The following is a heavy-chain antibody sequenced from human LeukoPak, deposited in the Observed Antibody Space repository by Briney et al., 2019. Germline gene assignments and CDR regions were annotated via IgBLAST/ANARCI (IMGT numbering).Heavy chain of an antibody. D-gene: IGHD6-19*01. CDR2: IIAGGSRT. CDR3: AKGEQWLVLYFQH. V-gene: IGHV3-23*01. Sequence: PGGSLRLSCAASGFTFNTYAMGWVRQAPGKGLEWVSSIIAGGSRTYYADSAKGRFTISRDNSKNTLYLQMNSLRAEDTAVYYCAKGEQWLVLYFQHWGQGTLVTVSS. J-gene: IGHJ1*01. CDR1: GFTFNTYA.